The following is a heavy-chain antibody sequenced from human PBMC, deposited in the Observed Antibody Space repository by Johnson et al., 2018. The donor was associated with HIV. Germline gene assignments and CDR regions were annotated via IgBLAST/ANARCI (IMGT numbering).Heavy chain of an antibody. J-gene: IGHJ3*02. CDR3: ASSYSESDAFDI. D-gene: IGHD3-10*01. CDR2: ISYDGSNK. CDR1: GFTFSNAW. V-gene: IGHV3-30*03. Sequence: QVQLVESGGGLVKPGGSLRLSCAASGFTFSNAWMGWVRQAPGKGLEWVAVISYDGSNKYYADSVKGRFTISRDNSKNTLYLQMNTLRAEDAAVYYCASSYSESDAFDIWGQGTMVTVSS.